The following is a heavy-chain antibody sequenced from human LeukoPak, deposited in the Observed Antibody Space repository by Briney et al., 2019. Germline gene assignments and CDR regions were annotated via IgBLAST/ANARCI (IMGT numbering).Heavy chain of an antibody. J-gene: IGHJ3*02. CDR1: GGTFSSYA. Sequence: SVKVSCKASGGTFSSYAISWVRQAPGQGLEWMGGIIPIFGTANYAQKFQGSVTITADESTSTAYMELSSLRSEDTAVYYCARAASDVLRPDAFDIWGQGTMVTVSS. V-gene: IGHV1-69*13. D-gene: IGHD2/OR15-2a*01. CDR3: ARAASDVLRPDAFDI. CDR2: IIPIFGTA.